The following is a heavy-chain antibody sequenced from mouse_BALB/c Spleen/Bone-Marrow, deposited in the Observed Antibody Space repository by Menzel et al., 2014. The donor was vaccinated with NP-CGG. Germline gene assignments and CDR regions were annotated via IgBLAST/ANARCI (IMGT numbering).Heavy chain of an antibody. D-gene: IGHD2-14*01. CDR3: FSYYRYADYAMDY. V-gene: IGHV2-9*02. CDR2: IWAGGST. Sequence: VQLVESGPGLVAPSQSLSIPCTVSGFSLTSYGVHWVRQPPGKGLEWLGVIWAGGSTNYISALMSRLSITKDNSKSQVFLKMNSLQTDDTAMYYCFSYYRYADYAMDYWGQGASVTVSS. CDR1: GFSLTSYG. J-gene: IGHJ4*01.